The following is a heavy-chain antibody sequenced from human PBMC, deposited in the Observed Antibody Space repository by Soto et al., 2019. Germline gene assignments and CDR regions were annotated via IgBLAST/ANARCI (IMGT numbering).Heavy chain of an antibody. CDR1: GFIFSNYW. V-gene: IGHV3-7*01. CDR3: AKNNLYCSSTNCFVFDY. J-gene: IGHJ4*02. Sequence: EVQVVESGGGLVQPGGSLRLSCAASGFIFSNYWMSWVLQAPGKGLAWVANIKQDGSEKHYVDSVKGRFTIARDNADNSLYLQMNSLRAEDTAVYYCAKNNLYCSSTNCFVFDYWGQGTLVTVSS. D-gene: IGHD2-2*01. CDR2: IKQDGSEK.